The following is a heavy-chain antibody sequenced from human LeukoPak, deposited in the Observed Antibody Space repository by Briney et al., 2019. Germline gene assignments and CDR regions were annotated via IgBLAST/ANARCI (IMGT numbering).Heavy chain of an antibody. CDR1: GGSISSYY. CDR2: IYYSGSI. Sequence: PSETLSLTCTVSGGSISSYYWSWIRQPPGKGLEWIGYIYYSGSINYNPALKSRVTISVDASKNQFSMKLSSVTAADTAVYYCARDNLGYCSGGSCYSDWFDPWGQGTLVTVSS. V-gene: IGHV4-59*01. D-gene: IGHD2-15*01. CDR3: ARDNLGYCSGGSCYSDWFDP. J-gene: IGHJ5*02.